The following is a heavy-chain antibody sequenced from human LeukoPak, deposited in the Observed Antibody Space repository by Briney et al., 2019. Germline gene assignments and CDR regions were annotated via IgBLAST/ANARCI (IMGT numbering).Heavy chain of an antibody. CDR3: ARDYRYYDFWSGYYRANQDPAIDY. V-gene: IGHV6-1*01. J-gene: IGHJ4*02. D-gene: IGHD3-3*01. CDR2: TYYRSKWYN. CDR1: GDSVSSNSAA. Sequence: SQTLSLTCAISGDSVSSNSAAWNWIRQSPSRGLEWLGRTYYRSKWYNDYAVSVKSRITINPDTSKNQFSLQLNSVTPEDTAVYYCARDYRYYDFWSGYYRANQDPAIDYWGQGTLVTVSS.